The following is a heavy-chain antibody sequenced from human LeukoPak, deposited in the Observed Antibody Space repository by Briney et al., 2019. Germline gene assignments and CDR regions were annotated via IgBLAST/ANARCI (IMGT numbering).Heavy chain of an antibody. CDR1: GFSFSSFS. D-gene: IGHD4-17*01. CDR2: ILSGGDVF. Sequence: GGSLRLSCAASGFSFSSFSMMWVRQAPGMGLELISAILSGGDVFFYGDSVRGRFTISRDDSTNTLFLQMNNLRADDSAVYYCARDPNGNYVGAFEMWGPGTTVTVSS. CDR3: ARDPNGNYVGAFEM. J-gene: IGHJ3*02. V-gene: IGHV3-23*01.